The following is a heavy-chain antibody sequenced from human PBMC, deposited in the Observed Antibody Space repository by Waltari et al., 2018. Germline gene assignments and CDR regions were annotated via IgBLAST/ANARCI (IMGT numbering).Heavy chain of an antibody. J-gene: IGHJ4*02. CDR1: GFTFSSYW. CDR2: IKQDGSEK. V-gene: IGHV3-7*01. CDR3: ARGYCSGGSCFFFDY. Sequence: EVQLVESGGGLVQPGGSLRLSCAASGFTFSSYWMSWVRQAPGKGLEWVANIKQDGSEKYYVDSVKGRLTISRDNAKNSLYLQMNSLRAEDTAVYYCARGYCSGGSCFFFDYWGQGTLVTVSS. D-gene: IGHD2-15*01.